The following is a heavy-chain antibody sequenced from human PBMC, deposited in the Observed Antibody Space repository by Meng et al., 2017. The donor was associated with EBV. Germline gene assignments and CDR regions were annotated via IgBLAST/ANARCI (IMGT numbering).Heavy chain of an antibody. J-gene: IGHJ4*02. V-gene: IGHV2-5*02. D-gene: IGHD6-6*01. CDR1: GFPLSTRGVG. CDR3: AHIIAARPFDY. Sequence: QLPLKGPGPPVVKPPQTLPLTFTFPGFPLSTRGVGVGWIRQPPGKALEWLALIYWDDDKRYSPSLKSRLTITKDTSKNQVVLTMTNMDPVDAATYYCAHIIAARPFDYWGQGTLVTVSS. CDR2: IYWDDDK.